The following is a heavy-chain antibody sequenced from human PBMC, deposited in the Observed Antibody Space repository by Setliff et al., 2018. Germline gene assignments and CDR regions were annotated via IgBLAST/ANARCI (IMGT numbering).Heavy chain of an antibody. CDR3: ARDQFRKSGGLYY. J-gene: IGHJ4*02. Sequence: GGSLRLSCAASGFTFSSYALHWVRQAPGKGLEWVTLISYEGIDKYYADSVKGRFTVFRDNSKNTLYLQMTSLRADDAAMYYCARDQFRKSGGLYYWGQGTLVTVSS. V-gene: IGHV3-30*04. D-gene: IGHD2-15*01. CDR2: ISYEGIDK. CDR1: GFTFSSYA.